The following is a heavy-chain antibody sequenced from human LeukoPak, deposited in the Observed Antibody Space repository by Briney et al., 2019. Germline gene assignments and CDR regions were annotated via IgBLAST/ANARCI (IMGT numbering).Heavy chain of an antibody. Sequence: SETLSLTCTVSGYSISSGYYWGWIRQPPGKGLEWIGSGSTYYNPSLKSRVTISVDTSKNQFSLKLSSVTAADTAVYYCARNRQVTPTYYYYMDVWGKGTTVTVSS. CDR3: ARNRQVTPTYYYYMDV. J-gene: IGHJ6*03. V-gene: IGHV4-38-2*02. D-gene: IGHD2-21*02. CDR2: SGST. CDR1: GYSISSGYY.